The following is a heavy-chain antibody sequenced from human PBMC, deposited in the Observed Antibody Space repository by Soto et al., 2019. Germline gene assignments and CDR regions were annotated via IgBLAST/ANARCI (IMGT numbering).Heavy chain of an antibody. CDR3: AKDMVRDYDNLQYFQH. D-gene: IGHD3-9*01. V-gene: IGHV3-43*01. Sequence: HPGGSLRLSCAASGFTFDDYTMHWFRQAPGKGLEWVSLISWDGGSTYYADSVKGRFTISRDNSKNSLYLQMNSLRTEDTALYYCAKDMVRDYDNLQYFQHWGQGTLVTVSS. CDR1: GFTFDDYT. J-gene: IGHJ1*01. CDR2: ISWDGGST.